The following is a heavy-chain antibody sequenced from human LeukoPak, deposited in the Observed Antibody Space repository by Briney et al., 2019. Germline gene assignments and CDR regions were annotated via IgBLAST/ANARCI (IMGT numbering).Heavy chain of an antibody. D-gene: IGHD2-2*01. CDR1: GYTFTSYY. V-gene: IGHV1-2*02. CDR3: ARGLVVVPAAFWFDP. Sequence: ASVKVSCKASGYTFTSYYMHWVRQAPGQGLEWMGWINPNSGGTNYAQKFQGRVTMTRDTSISTAYMELSRLRSDDTAVYYCARGLVVVPAAFWFDPWGQGTLVTVSS. J-gene: IGHJ5*02. CDR2: INPNSGGT.